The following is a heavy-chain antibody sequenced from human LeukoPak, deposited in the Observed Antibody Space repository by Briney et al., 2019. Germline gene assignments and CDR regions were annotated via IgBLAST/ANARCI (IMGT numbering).Heavy chain of an antibody. V-gene: IGHV3-48*03. D-gene: IGHD3-10*01. CDR2: ISSSGGTI. Sequence: GGSLRLSCAPSGFTFSSSEMNWVRQAPGKGPEWVSYISSSGGTIYYADSVKGRFTISRDNAKNSLYLQMNSLRVEDTAVYYCTRELRGGFDYWGQGTLVTVSS. CDR1: GFTFSSSE. CDR3: TRELRGGFDY. J-gene: IGHJ4*02.